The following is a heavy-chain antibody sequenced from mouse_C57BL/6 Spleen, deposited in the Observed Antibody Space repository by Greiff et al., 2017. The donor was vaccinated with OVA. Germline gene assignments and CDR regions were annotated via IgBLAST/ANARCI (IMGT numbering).Heavy chain of an antibody. Sequence: VQLQESGPELVKPGASVKISCKASGYAFSSSWMNWVKQRPGKGLEWIGRIYPGDGDTNYNGKFKGKATLTADKSSSTAYMQLSSLTSEDSAVYFCARQGYGNYWYFDVWGTGTTVTVSS. J-gene: IGHJ1*03. CDR3: ARQGYGNYWYFDV. D-gene: IGHD2-10*02. CDR1: GYAFSSSW. CDR2: IYPGDGDT. V-gene: IGHV1-82*01.